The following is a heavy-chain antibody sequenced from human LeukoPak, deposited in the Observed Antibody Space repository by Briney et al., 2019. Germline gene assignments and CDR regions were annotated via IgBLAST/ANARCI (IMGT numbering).Heavy chain of an antibody. V-gene: IGHV3-30-3*01. D-gene: IGHD5-12*01. Sequence: GGSLRLSCAASGFTFSSYAMHWVRQAPGKGLEWVAVISYDGSNKYYADSVKGRFTISRDNSKNTLYLQMNSLRAEDTAVYYCARRGRDMATVVYWGQGTLVTVSS. CDR2: ISYDGSNK. J-gene: IGHJ4*02. CDR3: ARRGRDMATVVY. CDR1: GFTFSSYA.